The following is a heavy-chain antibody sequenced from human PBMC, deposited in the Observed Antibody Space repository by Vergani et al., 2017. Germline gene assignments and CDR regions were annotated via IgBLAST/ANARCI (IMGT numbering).Heavy chain of an antibody. Sequence: QVQLQESGPGLVKPSQTLSLTCTVSGGSISSGGYYWSWIRQHPGKGLEWIGYIYYSGSTYYNPSLKGRVTISVDTSKNQFSLKLSSVTAADTAVYYCAGLGYYGSGSYYPIDYWGQGTLVTVSS. J-gene: IGHJ4*02. CDR1: GGSISSGGYY. V-gene: IGHV4-31*03. CDR2: IYYSGST. D-gene: IGHD3-10*01. CDR3: AGLGYYGSGSYYPIDY.